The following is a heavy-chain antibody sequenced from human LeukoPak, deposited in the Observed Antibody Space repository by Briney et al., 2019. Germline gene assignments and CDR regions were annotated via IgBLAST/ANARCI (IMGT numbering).Heavy chain of an antibody. D-gene: IGHD2-15*01. Sequence: SETLSLTCAVYGGSFSGYYWSWIRQPPGKGLEWIGEINHSGSTNYNPSLKSRVTISVDTSKNQFSLKLSSVTAADTAVYYCARVILGGYCSGGSFQRSEARPPSWFDPWGQGTLVTVSS. CDR3: ARVILGGYCSGGSFQRSEARPPSWFDP. V-gene: IGHV4-34*01. CDR1: GGSFSGYY. J-gene: IGHJ5*02. CDR2: INHSGST.